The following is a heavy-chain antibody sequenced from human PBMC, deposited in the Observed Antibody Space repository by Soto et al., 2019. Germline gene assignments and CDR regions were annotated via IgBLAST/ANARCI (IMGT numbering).Heavy chain of an antibody. D-gene: IGHD5-12*01. CDR3: AGYSLADYFDY. V-gene: IGHV1-24*01. J-gene: IGHJ4*02. CDR2: FDPEDGET. Sequence: ASVKVSCKASGGTFSSYAISWERQAPGKGLEWMGGFDPEDGETIYAQKFQGRVTITEDTYTDTAYMELSSLRSEDTAVYYCAGYSLADYFDYWGQGTLVTVSS. CDR1: GGTFSSYA.